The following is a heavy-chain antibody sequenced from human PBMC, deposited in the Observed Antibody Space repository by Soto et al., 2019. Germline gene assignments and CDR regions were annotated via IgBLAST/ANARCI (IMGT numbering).Heavy chain of an antibody. CDR1: GGSISNYY. CDR3: AKDSGYNYGYFRWFDP. D-gene: IGHD5-18*01. CDR2: IFYSGST. J-gene: IGHJ5*02. V-gene: IGHV4-59*01. Sequence: PSETLCLTCTVSGGSISNYYWSWIRPPPGRGLEWIGHIFYSGSTNYNPALKSRVTISVDTSKSQFSLKLSSVTAADTAVYYCAKDSGYNYGYFRWFDPWGQGTLVTVSS.